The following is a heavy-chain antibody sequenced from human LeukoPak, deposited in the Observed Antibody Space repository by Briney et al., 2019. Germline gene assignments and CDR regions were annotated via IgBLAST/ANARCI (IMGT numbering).Heavy chain of an antibody. CDR3: VKDRDSSGWYYFDY. J-gene: IGHJ4*02. CDR2: ISSNGGST. Sequence: PGGSLRLSCSASGFTFSSYAMHWVRQAPGKGLEYVSTISSNGGSTYCADSVKGRFTISRDNSKNTLYLQMSSLRAEDTAVYYCVKDRDSSGWYYFDYWGQGTLVTVSS. D-gene: IGHD6-19*01. CDR1: GFTFSSYA. V-gene: IGHV3-64D*06.